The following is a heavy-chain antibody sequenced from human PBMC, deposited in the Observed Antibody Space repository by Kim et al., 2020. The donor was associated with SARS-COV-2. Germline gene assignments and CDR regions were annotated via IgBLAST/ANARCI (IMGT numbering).Heavy chain of an antibody. D-gene: IGHD2-15*01. CDR2: IDCGNGNT. V-gene: IGHV1-3*01. CDR1: GHTFTSDS. CDR3: LGGYYFDY. J-gene: IGHJ4*02. Sequence: ASVKVSCKTSGHTFTSDSIHWVRQAPGQRLEWMGCIDCGNGNTIYSQKFQGRVTFTTDTSASTAYMELSSLRSEDSAVYYCLGGYYFDYWGQGTLVTVSS.